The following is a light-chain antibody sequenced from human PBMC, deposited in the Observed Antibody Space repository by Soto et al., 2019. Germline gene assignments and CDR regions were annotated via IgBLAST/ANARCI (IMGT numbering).Light chain of an antibody. J-gene: IGKJ5*01. CDR2: DAS. Sequence: EILLTQSPATLSVSPGERATLACSASQSVSSYLAWYQQKPGQAPRLLIYDASNRATGIPARFSGSGSGTDFTLTISSLEPEDFAVYYCQQRSNWPPITFGQGTDWRL. CDR3: QQRSNWPPIT. V-gene: IGKV3-11*01. CDR1: QSVSSY.